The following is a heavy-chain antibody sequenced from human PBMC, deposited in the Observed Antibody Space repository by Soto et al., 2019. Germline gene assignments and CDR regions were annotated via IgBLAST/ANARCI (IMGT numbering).Heavy chain of an antibody. CDR3: ATTSGGWFDP. V-gene: IGHV1-18*01. J-gene: IGHJ5*02. CDR2: ISTYNNDT. CDR1: AFTFASYG. Sequence: QFQLVQSGAEVKKPGTSVKVSFKASAFTFASYGVTWVRQAPGQGLEWMGWISTYNNDTHYAQKLQGRVTMTTDASKRTAYMELRSLTSADTAIYYCATTSGGWFDPWGLGPLVTVSS.